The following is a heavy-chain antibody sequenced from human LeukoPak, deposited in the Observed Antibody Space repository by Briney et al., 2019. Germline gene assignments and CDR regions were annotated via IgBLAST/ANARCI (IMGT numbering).Heavy chain of an antibody. J-gene: IGHJ6*03. V-gene: IGHV5-51*01. Sequence: GESLKISCKASGYSFTNYWIAWVRQMPGKGLEWMGILYPGDSDARYSPSFQGQVTISADKSISTAYLQWSSLKASDSAIYYCASQSPAGSGGYYYYMDVWAKGTTVTVS. D-gene: IGHD3-10*01. CDR3: ASQSPAGSGGYYYYMDV. CDR1: GYSFTNYW. CDR2: LYPGDSDA.